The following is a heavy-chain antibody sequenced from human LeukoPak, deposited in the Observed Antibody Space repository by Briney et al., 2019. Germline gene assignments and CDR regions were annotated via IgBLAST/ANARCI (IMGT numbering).Heavy chain of an antibody. Sequence: ASVKVSCKASGYTFTSYDINWVRQATGQGLEWMGWMNPNSGNTGYAQKFQGRVTITRNTSISTAYMELRSLRSDDTAVYYCARESRAGWFDPWGQGTLVTVSS. D-gene: IGHD3-10*01. J-gene: IGHJ5*02. CDR1: GYTFTSYD. CDR2: MNPNSGNT. V-gene: IGHV1-8*03. CDR3: ARESRAGWFDP.